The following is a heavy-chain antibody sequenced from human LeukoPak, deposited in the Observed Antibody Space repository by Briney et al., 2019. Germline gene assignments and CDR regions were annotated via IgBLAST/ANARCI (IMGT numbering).Heavy chain of an antibody. D-gene: IGHD2-15*01. CDR2: IGSTGAYI. CDR3: ARDRWELLRSVDY. V-gene: IGHV3-21*01. Sequence: GGSLRLSCAASGFTFSSYIMNWVRQAPGKGLEWLSSIGSTGAYIFYADSVKGRFTISRDNAKNSLYLQMNSLRAEDTAIYYCARDRWELLRSVDYWGQGTLVTVSS. J-gene: IGHJ4*02. CDR1: GFTFSSYI.